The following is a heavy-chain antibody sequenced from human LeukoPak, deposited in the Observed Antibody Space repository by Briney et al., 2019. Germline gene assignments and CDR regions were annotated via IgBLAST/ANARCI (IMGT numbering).Heavy chain of an antibody. CDR2: IKRDGSEK. J-gene: IGHJ4*02. CDR1: GFTFSTYW. V-gene: IGHV3-7*03. Sequence: PGVSLRLSCAASGFTFSTYWMSWVRQAPGKGLECVANIKRDGSEKYYVDSVKGRFTIFRDDAKSSLYLQMNSLRAGDTAVYFCARVYTGNRWHFDYWGQGTLVTVSS. D-gene: IGHD2-2*02. CDR3: ARVYTGNRWHFDY.